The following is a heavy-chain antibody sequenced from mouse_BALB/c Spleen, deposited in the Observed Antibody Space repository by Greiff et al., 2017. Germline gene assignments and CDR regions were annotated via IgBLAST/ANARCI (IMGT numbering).Heavy chain of an antibody. Sequence: QVQLQQPGAELVKPGASVKMSCKASGYTFTSYWMHWVKQRPGQGLEWIGVIDPSDSYTSYNQKFKGKATLTVDTSSSTAYMQLSSLTSEDSAVYYCTRYQLGYYFDYWGQGTTLTVSS. V-gene: IGHV1S127*01. CDR2: IDPSDSYT. D-gene: IGHD4-1*02. CDR1: GYTFTSYW. J-gene: IGHJ2*01. CDR3: TRYQLGYYFDY.